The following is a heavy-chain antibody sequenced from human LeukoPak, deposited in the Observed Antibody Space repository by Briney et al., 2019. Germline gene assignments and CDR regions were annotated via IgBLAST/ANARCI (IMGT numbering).Heavy chain of an antibody. D-gene: IGHD4-23*01. CDR1: GYSIRSGYY. J-gene: IGHJ4*02. CDR2: IYHSGST. CDR3: ARAQGGNHYSDY. V-gene: IGHV4-38-2*02. Sequence: SETLSLTCTVSGYSIRSGYYWGWIRQPPGKGLEWIGSIYHSGSTYYNPSLKSRVTISVDTSKNQFSLKLSSVTAADTAVYYCARAQGGNHYSDYWGQGTLVTVSS.